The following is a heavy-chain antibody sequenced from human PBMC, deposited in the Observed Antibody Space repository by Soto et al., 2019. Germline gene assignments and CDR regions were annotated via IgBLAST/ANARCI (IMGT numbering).Heavy chain of an antibody. J-gene: IGHJ5*02. V-gene: IGHV1-8*01. CDR3: ARVSKKKYYDFWSGINWFDP. CDR2: MSPNSGNT. CDR1: GYTFTSYD. Sequence: ASVKVSCKASGYTFTSYDINWVRQATGQGLEWMGWMSPNSGNTGYAQKFQGRVTMTRNTSISTAYMELSSLRSEDTAVYYCARVSKKKYYDFWSGINWFDPWGQGTLVTAPQ. D-gene: IGHD3-3*01.